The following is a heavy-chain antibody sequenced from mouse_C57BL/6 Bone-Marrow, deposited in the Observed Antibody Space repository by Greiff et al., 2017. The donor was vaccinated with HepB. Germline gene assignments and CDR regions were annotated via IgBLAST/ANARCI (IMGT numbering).Heavy chain of an antibody. Sequence: QQSCKGSGYTFTSYWMHWVKQRPGQGLEWIGEIDPSDSYTNYNQKFKGKSTLTVDKSSSTAYMQLSSLTSEDSAVYYCAREDYYAMDYWGQGTSVTVSS. CDR2: IDPSDSYT. CDR3: AREDYYAMDY. CDR1: GYTFTSYW. J-gene: IGHJ4*01. V-gene: IGHV1-69*01.